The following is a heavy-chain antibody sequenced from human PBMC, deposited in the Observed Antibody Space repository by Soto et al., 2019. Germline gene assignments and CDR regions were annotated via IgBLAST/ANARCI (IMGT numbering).Heavy chain of an antibody. Sequence: EVQLVESGGGLVKPGGSLRLSCAGSGFTFNNAWMSWVRQAPGKGLEWVGRIKKETDGGTTDYAASVKGRFSISRDDSKNTVFLQMNSLRTEDTAVYYCTTVFLWSYYFDNWGPATLVTVSS. V-gene: IGHV3-15*01. D-gene: IGHD2-21*01. CDR1: GFTFNNAW. CDR3: TTVFLWSYYFDN. CDR2: IKKETDGGTT. J-gene: IGHJ4*02.